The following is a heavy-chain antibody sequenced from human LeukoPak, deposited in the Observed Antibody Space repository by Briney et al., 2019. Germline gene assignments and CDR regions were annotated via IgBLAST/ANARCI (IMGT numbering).Heavy chain of an antibody. CDR3: ARDDRQQLDPGGYYGMDV. J-gene: IGHJ6*02. Sequence: ASVKVSCKASGYTFTDYFMHWVRQAPGQGLEWMGWINPNSGGTKYAQKFQGRVTMTRDTSISTAYMELSRLRSDDTAVYYCARDDRQQLDPGGYYGMDVWGQGTTVTVSS. V-gene: IGHV1-2*02. CDR2: INPNSGGT. D-gene: IGHD6-13*01. CDR1: GYTFTDYF.